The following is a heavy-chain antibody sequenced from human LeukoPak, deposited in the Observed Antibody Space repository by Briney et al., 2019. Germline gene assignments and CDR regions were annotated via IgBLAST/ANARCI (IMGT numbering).Heavy chain of an antibody. J-gene: IGHJ5*02. Sequence: ASVKVSCKASGYTFTGYYMHWVRQAPGQGLEWMGWINPNSGGTNYTQKFQGRVTMSRYTSISTAYMERSRLRSDDTAVYYCARDRGIGSGTVWFDPWGQGTLVTVSS. CDR1: GYTFTGYY. CDR3: ARDRGIGSGTVWFDP. D-gene: IGHD3-10*01. CDR2: INPNSGGT. V-gene: IGHV1-2*02.